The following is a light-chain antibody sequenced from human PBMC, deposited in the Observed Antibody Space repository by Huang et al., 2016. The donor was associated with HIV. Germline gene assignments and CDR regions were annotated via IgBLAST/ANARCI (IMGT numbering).Light chain of an antibody. CDR1: RSVNSK. Sequence: EVVMTQSPATLSVSPGERATLSCRASRSVNSKLAWYQHKPGQAPRLLIYGASTRATGIPAMFSGSGSGTEFTLTISSLQSEDFAVYYCQQYSDWPLTFGGGTKVEIK. J-gene: IGKJ4*01. V-gene: IGKV3-15*01. CDR2: GAS. CDR3: QQYSDWPLT.